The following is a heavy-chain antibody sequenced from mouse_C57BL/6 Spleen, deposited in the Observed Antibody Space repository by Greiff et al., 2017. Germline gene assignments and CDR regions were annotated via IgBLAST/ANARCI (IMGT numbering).Heavy chain of an antibody. J-gene: IGHJ2*01. Sequence: EVKLVESGPELVKPGASVKISCKASGYSFTGYFMNWVKQSHGTSLEWIGRINPYNGDTFYNQKFKGKATLTVDKSSSTAHMELLSLTSEDFAVYYCARGAYYSNYVYFDYWGQGTTLTVSS. V-gene: IGHV1-37*01. CDR1: GYSFTGYF. D-gene: IGHD2-5*01. CDR2: INPYNGDT. CDR3: ARGAYYSNYVYFDY.